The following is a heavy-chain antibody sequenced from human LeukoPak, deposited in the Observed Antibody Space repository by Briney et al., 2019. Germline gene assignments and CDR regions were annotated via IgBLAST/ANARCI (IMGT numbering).Heavy chain of an antibody. CDR1: GGSMTISNW. CDR3: ARRGDYGDYPFDY. J-gene: IGHJ4*02. D-gene: IGHD4-17*01. V-gene: IGHV4-4*02. Sequence: PSETLSLTCAVSGGSMTISNWWSWVRQPPGKGLEWIGEIYHSGSTNYNPSPKSRVTISVDKSKNQFSLKVRSVTAADTAVYYCARRGDYGDYPFDYWGQGTLVTVSS. CDR2: IYHSGST.